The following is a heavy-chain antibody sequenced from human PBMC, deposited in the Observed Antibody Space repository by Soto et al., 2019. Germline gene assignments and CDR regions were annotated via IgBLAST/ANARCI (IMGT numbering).Heavy chain of an antibody. CDR1: GGSISSSSYY. J-gene: IGHJ4*02. CDR2: IYYSGST. CDR3: ARSLITMVPAAD. Sequence: QLQLQESGPGLVKPSETLSLTYTVSGGSISSSSYYWGWIRQPPGKGLEWIGSIYYSGSTYYNPSLKSRVTISVDTSKNQFSLKLSSVTAADTAVYYCARSLITMVPAADWGQGTLVTVCS. V-gene: IGHV4-39*01. D-gene: IGHD3-10*01.